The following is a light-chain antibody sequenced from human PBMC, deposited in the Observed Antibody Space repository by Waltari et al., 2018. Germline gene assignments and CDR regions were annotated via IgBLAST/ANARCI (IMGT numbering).Light chain of an antibody. CDR3: QQYNRWPPIT. CDR1: QSVADN. CDR2: AAS. Sequence: IVMTQSPATLSLSPGERATLSCRASQSVADNIAWNQQKPGQAPRLLIYAASARATGIPARFTGSGSGTEFTLTISSLQSEDFAVYFCQQYNRWPPITFGPGTKVEI. J-gene: IGKJ3*01. V-gene: IGKV3-15*01.